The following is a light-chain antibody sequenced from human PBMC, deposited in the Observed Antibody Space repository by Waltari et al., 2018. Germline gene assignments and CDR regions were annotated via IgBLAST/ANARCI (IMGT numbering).Light chain of an antibody. V-gene: IGLV2-23*01. CDR1: STDLASYNL. Sequence: QSALSQPASVSGSPGQSLTITCTGASTDLASYNLVAWYQPHPNRAPKLIIYEATKRPSGISHRFSGAKSGATASLRISGLQADDEADYYCCSYTGSSTSYGCGGGTKVTVL. CDR3: CSYTGSSTSYG. J-gene: IGLJ1*01. CDR2: EAT.